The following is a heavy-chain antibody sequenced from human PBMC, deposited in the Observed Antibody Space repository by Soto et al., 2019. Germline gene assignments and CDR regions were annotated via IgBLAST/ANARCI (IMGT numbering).Heavy chain of an antibody. CDR1: GFTFDDYD. CDR2: INWNGGSR. Sequence: GGSLRLSCAASGFTFDDYDMSWVRQAPGKGLEWVSGINWNGGSRSYADSVKGRFTISRDNAKNSLYLQMNSLRAEDTALYYCASCPQNCITTSPCCLFFDYWGQGTLVTVSS. J-gene: IGHJ4*02. V-gene: IGHV3-20*04. CDR3: ASCPQNCITTSPCCLFFDY. D-gene: IGHD2-2*01.